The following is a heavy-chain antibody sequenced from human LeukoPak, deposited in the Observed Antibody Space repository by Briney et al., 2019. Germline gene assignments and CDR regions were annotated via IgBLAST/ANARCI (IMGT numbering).Heavy chain of an antibody. CDR2: INHSGST. Sequence: PSETLSLTCAVYGGSFSGYYWSWIRQPPGKGLEWIGEINHSGSTNYNPSLKSRVTISVDTSKNQFSLKLSSVTAADTAVYYCARGFTGDVANDYWGQGTLVTVSS. D-gene: IGHD7-27*01. V-gene: IGHV4-34*01. J-gene: IGHJ4*02. CDR3: ARGFTGDVANDY. CDR1: GGSFSGYY.